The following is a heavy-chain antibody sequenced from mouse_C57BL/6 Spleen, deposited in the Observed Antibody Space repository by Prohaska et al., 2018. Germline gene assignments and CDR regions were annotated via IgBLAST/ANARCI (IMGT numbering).Heavy chain of an antibody. CDR1: GFTFTDYY. V-gene: IGHV7-3*01. J-gene: IGHJ4*01. Sequence: EVKLVESGGGLVQPGGSLSLSCAASGFTFTDYYMSWVRQPPGKALEWLGFIRNKANGYTTEYSASVKGRFTISRDNSQSILYLQMNALRAEDSATYYCARDSGHYYAMDYWGQGTSVTVSS. CDR2: IRNKANGYTT. CDR3: ARDSGHYYAMDY.